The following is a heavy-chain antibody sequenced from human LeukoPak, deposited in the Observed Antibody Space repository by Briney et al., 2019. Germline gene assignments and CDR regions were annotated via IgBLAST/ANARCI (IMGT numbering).Heavy chain of an antibody. J-gene: IGHJ3*02. CDR3: AKVVVVTGYDAFDI. Sequence: GGSLRLSCAASGFTFSSYSMNWVRQAPGKGLEWVSYISSSSSTIYYADSVKGRFTISRDNAKNSLYLQMNSLRAEDTALYYCAKVVVVTGYDAFDIWGQGTMVTVSS. CDR2: ISSSSSTI. V-gene: IGHV3-48*04. CDR1: GFTFSSYS. D-gene: IGHD2-21*02.